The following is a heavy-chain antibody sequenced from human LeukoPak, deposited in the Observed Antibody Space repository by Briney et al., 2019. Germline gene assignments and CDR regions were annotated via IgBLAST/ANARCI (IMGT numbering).Heavy chain of an antibody. Sequence: GGSLRLSCAASGFSFNNFAMSWVRQAPGKGLEWVSAISPGSTRTYYAASVKGRFTISRDNSMNTLYLHMDSLRAEDTAVYYCAKYALREIFFGDFWGQGALVAVSS. D-gene: IGHD3-3*01. CDR3: AKYALREIFFGDF. V-gene: IGHV3-23*01. CDR1: GFSFNNFA. J-gene: IGHJ4*02. CDR2: ISPGSTRT.